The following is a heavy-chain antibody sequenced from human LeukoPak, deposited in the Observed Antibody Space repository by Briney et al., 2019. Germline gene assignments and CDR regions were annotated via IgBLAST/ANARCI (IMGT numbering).Heavy chain of an antibody. J-gene: IGHJ5*02. CDR3: ARGYTDWFDP. D-gene: IGHD3-16*02. Sequence: ASVKVSCKASGGTFSSYAISWVRQAPGQGLEWMGGIIPIFGTANYAQKFQGRVTITADESTSTAYMELSRLRSDDTAVYYCARGYTDWFDPWGQGTLVTVSS. CDR1: GGTFSSYA. V-gene: IGHV1-69*01. CDR2: IIPIFGTA.